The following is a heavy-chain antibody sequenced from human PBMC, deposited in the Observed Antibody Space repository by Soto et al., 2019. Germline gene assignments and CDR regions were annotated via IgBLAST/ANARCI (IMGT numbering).Heavy chain of an antibody. V-gene: IGHV3-11*06. D-gene: IGHD3-3*01. CDR1: GFTFSDYF. J-gene: IGHJ4*02. CDR2: INNDATYR. Sequence: PGGSLRLSCAVSGFTFSDYFITWIRQAPGKGLEWISYINNDATYRKYADSVKGRFTVSRDNAKNSVFLQMNSLRPEDTALYYCGKGDTIFGVVDDWGTGTLVTVSS. CDR3: GKGDTIFGVVDD.